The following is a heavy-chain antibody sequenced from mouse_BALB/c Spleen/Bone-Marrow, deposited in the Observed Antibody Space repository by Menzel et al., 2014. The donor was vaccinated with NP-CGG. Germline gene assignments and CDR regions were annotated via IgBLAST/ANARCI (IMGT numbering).Heavy chain of an antibody. V-gene: IGHV2-9*02. CDR3: ARGSYYEGAMDY. J-gene: IGHJ4*01. CDR2: IWAGGST. CDR1: GFSLTSYG. Sequence: VKLVESGPGLVAPSQSLSIACTVSGFSLTSYGVHWVRQPPGKVLEWLGVIWAGGSTNYNSALMSRLSISKDNSKSQVFLKMNSLQTDDTAMYYCARGSYYEGAMDYWGQGTSVTVSS. D-gene: IGHD1-1*01.